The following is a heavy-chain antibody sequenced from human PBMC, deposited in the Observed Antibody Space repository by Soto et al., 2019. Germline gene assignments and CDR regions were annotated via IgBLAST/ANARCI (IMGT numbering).Heavy chain of an antibody. J-gene: IGHJ4*02. CDR2: IVPIFGTA. Sequence: QVQLVQSGAEVKKPGSSVKVSCKASGGTFSSYSINWVRQAPGQGLERMGEIVPIFGTANYAQKFLGRVTITADEFTSTSYMQLSSLRSEDTAVYYCARDGGRHSGGIDYWGQGTLVTVSS. CDR3: ARDGGRHSGGIDY. V-gene: IGHV1-69*01. D-gene: IGHD1-26*01. CDR1: GGTFSSYS.